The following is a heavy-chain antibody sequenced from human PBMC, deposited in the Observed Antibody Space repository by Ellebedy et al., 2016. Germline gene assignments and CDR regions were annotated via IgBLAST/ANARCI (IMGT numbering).Heavy chain of an antibody. J-gene: IGHJ2*01. CDR3: AKHETDGDYYFDL. D-gene: IGHD2-21*01. Sequence: GESRKISXAASGFTFKTYAMSWVRQAPGEGLEWVSTLSGSGPKTYYADSVQGRFTISRDNSKSTLYLQMNSLRAEDTAVYYCAKHETDGDYYFDLWGRGTLVTVSS. CDR1: GFTFKTYA. CDR2: LSGSGPKT. V-gene: IGHV3-23*01.